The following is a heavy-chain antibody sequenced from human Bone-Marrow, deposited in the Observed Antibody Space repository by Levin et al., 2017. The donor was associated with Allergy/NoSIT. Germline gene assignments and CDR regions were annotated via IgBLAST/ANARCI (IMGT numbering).Heavy chain of an antibody. Sequence: PGGSLRLSCAASGFTFSSYAMSWVRQAPGKGLEWVSAISGSGGSTYYADSVKGRFTISRDNSKNTLYLQMNSLRAEDTAVYYCAKDSHSRRTDRLYYFDYWGQGTLVTVSS. CDR3: AKDSHSRRTDRLYYFDY. CDR1: GFTFSSYA. V-gene: IGHV3-23*01. D-gene: IGHD6-13*01. J-gene: IGHJ4*02. CDR2: ISGSGGST.